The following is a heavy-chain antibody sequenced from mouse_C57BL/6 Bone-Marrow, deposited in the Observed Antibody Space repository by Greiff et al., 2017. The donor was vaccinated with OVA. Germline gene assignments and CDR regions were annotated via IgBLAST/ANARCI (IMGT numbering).Heavy chain of an antibody. J-gene: IGHJ4*01. Sequence: VHLVESGPGLVAPSQCLSITCTVSGFSLTSYAISWVRQPPGQGLEWLGVIWTGGGTNYNSALKSRLSISKDNPKSQVFLKMNSLQTDDTARDYWAPGDYDDWGAMRYGGQGTSVTVSS. D-gene: IGHD2-4*01. CDR1: GFSLTSYA. CDR3: APGDYDDWGAMRY. V-gene: IGHV2-9-1*01. CDR2: IWTGGGT.